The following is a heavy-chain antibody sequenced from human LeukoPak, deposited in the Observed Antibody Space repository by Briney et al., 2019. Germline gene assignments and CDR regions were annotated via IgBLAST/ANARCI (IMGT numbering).Heavy chain of an antibody. Sequence: ASVKVSCKASGGTFSSYAISWVRQAPGQGLEWMGGIIPIFGTANYAQKSQGRVTITADESTSTAYMELSSLRSEDTAVYYCARDISSGGDLPGCMDVWGQGTTVTVSS. D-gene: IGHD2-21*02. J-gene: IGHJ6*02. V-gene: IGHV1-69*13. CDR3: ARDISSGGDLPGCMDV. CDR1: GGTFSSYA. CDR2: IIPIFGTA.